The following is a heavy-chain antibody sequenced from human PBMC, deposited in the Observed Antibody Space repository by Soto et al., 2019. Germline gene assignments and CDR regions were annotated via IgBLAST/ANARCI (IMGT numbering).Heavy chain of an antibody. J-gene: IGHJ6*02. D-gene: IGHD6-19*01. CDR3: ARDQEWLVRIYYYGMDV. CDR1: GFTFSSYG. V-gene: IGHV3-33*01. Sequence: GGSLRLSCAASGFTFSSYGMHWVRQAPGKGLEWVAVIWYDGSNKYYADSVKGRFTISRDNSKNTLYLQMNSLRAEDTAVYYCARDQEWLVRIYYYGMDVWGQGTTVTVSS. CDR2: IWYDGSNK.